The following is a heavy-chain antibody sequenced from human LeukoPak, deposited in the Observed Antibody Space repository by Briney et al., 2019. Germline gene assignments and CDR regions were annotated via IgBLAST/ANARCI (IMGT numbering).Heavy chain of an antibody. CDR3: ARDYCNSATCYSDY. CDR2: IYYSGST. J-gene: IGHJ4*02. D-gene: IGHD2-2*01. V-gene: IGHV4-39*07. Sequence: SETLSLTCTVSGGSISSSSYYWGWIRQPPGKGLEWIGSIYYSGSTYYNPSLKSRVTISADTAKNQFSLKLSSVTAADTAVYYCARDYCNSATCYSDYWGQGTLVTVSS. CDR1: GGSISSSSYY.